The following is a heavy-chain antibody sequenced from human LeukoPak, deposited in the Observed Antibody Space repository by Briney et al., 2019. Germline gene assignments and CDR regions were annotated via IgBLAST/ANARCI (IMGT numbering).Heavy chain of an antibody. CDR1: GFTVSSNY. J-gene: IGHJ3*02. CDR2: IYSGGST. Sequence: GGSLRLSCAASGFTVSSNYMSWVRQAPGKGLEWVSVIYSGGSTYYADSVKGRFTISRDNSKNTLYLQMNSLRAEDTAVYYCAKEGYDILTGYYIDAFDIWGQGTMVTVSS. D-gene: IGHD3-9*01. V-gene: IGHV3-53*01. CDR3: AKEGYDILTGYYIDAFDI.